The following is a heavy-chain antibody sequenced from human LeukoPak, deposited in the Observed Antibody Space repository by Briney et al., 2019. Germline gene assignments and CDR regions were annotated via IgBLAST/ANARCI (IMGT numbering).Heavy chain of an antibody. J-gene: IGHJ4*02. Sequence: GGSLRLSCAASGFTFSSYWMSWVRQAPGKGLEWVANIKQGGSEKYYVDSVKGRFTISRDNAKNSLYLQMNSLRAEDTAVYYCARDYDILTGYYMGFDYWGQGTLVTVSS. V-gene: IGHV3-7*01. CDR1: GFTFSSYW. CDR3: ARDYDILTGYYMGFDY. D-gene: IGHD3-9*01. CDR2: IKQGGSEK.